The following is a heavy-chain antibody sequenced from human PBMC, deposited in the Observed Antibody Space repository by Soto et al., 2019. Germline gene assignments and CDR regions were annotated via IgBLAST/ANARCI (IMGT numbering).Heavy chain of an antibody. CDR2: ISGSGGST. CDR1: GFTFSSYA. J-gene: IGHJ6*02. CDR3: AKVYDSSGYFYYYYGMDV. V-gene: IGHV3-23*01. D-gene: IGHD3-22*01. Sequence: GGSLRLSCAASGFTFSSYAMSWVRQAPGKGLEWVSAISGSGGSTYYADSVKGRFTISRDNSKNTLYLQMNSLRAEDTAVYYCAKVYDSSGYFYYYYGMDVWGQGTTVTVSS.